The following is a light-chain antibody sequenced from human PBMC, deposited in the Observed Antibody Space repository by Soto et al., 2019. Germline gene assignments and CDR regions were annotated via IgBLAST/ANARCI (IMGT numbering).Light chain of an antibody. J-gene: IGLJ2*01. V-gene: IGLV1-40*01. Sequence: QSVLTQPPSVSGAPGQRVTISCTGSSSNIGAGYDVHWYQQLPGTAPKLLIHGNSNRPSGVPDRFSVSKFGTSASLAITGLQGDDEADYYCPSYDSSLSGSVFGEGTKLTVL. CDR2: GNS. CDR1: SSNIGAGYD. CDR3: PSYDSSLSGSV.